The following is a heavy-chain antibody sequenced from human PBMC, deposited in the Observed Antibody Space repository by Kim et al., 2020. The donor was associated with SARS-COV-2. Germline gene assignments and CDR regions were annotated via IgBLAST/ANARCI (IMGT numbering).Heavy chain of an antibody. D-gene: IGHD6-13*01. CDR1: GYTFTSYG. J-gene: IGHJ4*02. CDR3: ARVAYSSSWFFLDY. V-gene: IGHV1-18*01. CDR2: ISAYNGNT. Sequence: ASVKVSCKASGYTFTSYGISWVRQAPGQGLEWMGWISAYNGNTNYAQKLQGRVTMTTDTSTSTAYMELRSLRSDDTAVYYCARVAYSSSWFFLDYWGQGTLVTVSS.